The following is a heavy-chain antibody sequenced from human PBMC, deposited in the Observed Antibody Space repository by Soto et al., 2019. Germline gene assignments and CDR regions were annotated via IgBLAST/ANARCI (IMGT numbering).Heavy chain of an antibody. J-gene: IGHJ4*02. D-gene: IGHD2-21*01. Sequence: EVQLVESGGGLVQPGGSLRLSCAASGLTFSSYDMNWVRQAPGKGLEWVSYISSSGSTIYYADSVKGRFTISRDNAKNSLYRQMNSLRAEDTAVYYCATYTVVVGLGYWGQGTLVTVAS. CDR2: ISSSGSTI. CDR1: GLTFSSYD. V-gene: IGHV3-48*03. CDR3: ATYTVVVGLGY.